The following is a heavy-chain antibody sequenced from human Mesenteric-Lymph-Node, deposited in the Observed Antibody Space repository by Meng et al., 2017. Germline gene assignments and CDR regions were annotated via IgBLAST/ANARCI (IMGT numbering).Heavy chain of an antibody. V-gene: IGHV4-30-4*01. CDR3: ARVGWRQWSFDL. D-gene: IGHD5-18*01. CDR1: GGYISSGDYY. Sequence: QGQLQESGPGLVKPSQTLSLTCTVSGGYISSGDYYWSWIRQPPGKGLELIGHIYYSWSTSYNPSLKSRVTISVDTSNNQFSLKLSSVTAADTAVYYCARVGWRQWSFDLWGRGTLVTVSS. J-gene: IGHJ2*01. CDR2: IYYSWST.